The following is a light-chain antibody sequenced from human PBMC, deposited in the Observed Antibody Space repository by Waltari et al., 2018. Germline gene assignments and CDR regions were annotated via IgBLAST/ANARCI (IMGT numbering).Light chain of an antibody. CDR1: QSLTKKY. Sequence: VLTQSPGTLSLSPGERATFSCRASQSLTKKYLAWYQQKPGQAPRLLIYGASSRAAGVPDRFSGSVSGTDFTLTISRLEPEDFAVYYCQQYGSSIMYTFGQGTKLEIK. J-gene: IGKJ2*01. CDR3: QQYGSSIMYT. V-gene: IGKV3-20*01. CDR2: GAS.